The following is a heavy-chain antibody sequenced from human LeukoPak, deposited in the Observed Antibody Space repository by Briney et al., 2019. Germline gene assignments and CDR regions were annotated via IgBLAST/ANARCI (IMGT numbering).Heavy chain of an antibody. D-gene: IGHD1-26*01. CDR3: AKKWGVGTTTLDYFDY. CDR1: GNYW. CDR2: INSDGSWT. Sequence: GGSLRLSCAASGNYWMHWVRQVPGKGLVWVSHINSDGSWTSYADSVKGRFTISRDNSKNTLYLQMNSLTDEDTAVYYCAKKWGVGTTTLDYFDYWGQGTLVTVSS. J-gene: IGHJ4*02. V-gene: IGHV3-74*01.